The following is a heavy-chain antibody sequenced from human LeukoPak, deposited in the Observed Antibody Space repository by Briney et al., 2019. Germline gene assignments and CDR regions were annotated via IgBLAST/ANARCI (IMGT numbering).Heavy chain of an antibody. CDR2: IYTSGST. CDR1: GGSISSSSYY. CDR3: ARGARDDSSGYYTGYAFDI. V-gene: IGHV4-61*02. Sequence: SETLSLTCTVSGGSISSSSYYWSWIRQPAGKGLEWIGRIYTSGSTNYNPSLKSRVTISVDTSKNQFSLKLSSVTAADTAVYYCARGARDDSSGYYTGYAFDIWGQGTMVTVSS. D-gene: IGHD3-22*01. J-gene: IGHJ3*02.